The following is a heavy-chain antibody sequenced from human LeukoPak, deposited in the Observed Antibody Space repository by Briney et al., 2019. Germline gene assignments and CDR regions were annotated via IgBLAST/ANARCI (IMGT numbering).Heavy chain of an antibody. Sequence: SGTLSLTCGVSGGSISGTNWWSWVRQPPGQGLEWIVESSLAGQTNYNPSLNGRVTMSLDKSSNQLSLHLTSVTAADTATYFCSRESGPFCPFGYWGQGTLVIVSS. J-gene: IGHJ4*02. CDR1: GGSISGTNW. V-gene: IGHV4-4*02. CDR3: SRESGPFCPFGY. D-gene: IGHD1-26*01. CDR2: SSLAGQT.